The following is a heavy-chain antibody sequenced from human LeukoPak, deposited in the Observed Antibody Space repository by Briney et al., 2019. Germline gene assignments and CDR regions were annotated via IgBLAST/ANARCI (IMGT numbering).Heavy chain of an antibody. Sequence: GGSLRLSCAASGFTFSSSAMSWVRQAPGKGLEWVSSISSSSSYIYYADSVKGRFTISRDNAKNSLYLQMNSLRAEDTAVYYCARDLEGIAANFDYWGQGTLVTVSS. V-gene: IGHV3-21*01. CDR2: ISSSSSYI. J-gene: IGHJ4*02. CDR3: ARDLEGIAANFDY. D-gene: IGHD6-25*01. CDR1: GFTFSSSA.